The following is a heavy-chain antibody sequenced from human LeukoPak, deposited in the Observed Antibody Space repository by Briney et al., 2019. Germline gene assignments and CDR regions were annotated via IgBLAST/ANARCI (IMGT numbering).Heavy chain of an antibody. CDR2: IWYDGSNK. J-gene: IGHJ4*02. CDR1: GFTFSSYG. D-gene: IGHD4-23*01. V-gene: IGHV3-33*01. Sequence: GRSLRLSCAASGFTFSSYGMHWVRQAPGKGLEWVAVIWYDGSNKYYADSVKGRFTISRDNSKNTLYLQMNSLRAEDTAEYYCARGNGGTIDYWGQGTLVTVSS. CDR3: ARGNGGTIDY.